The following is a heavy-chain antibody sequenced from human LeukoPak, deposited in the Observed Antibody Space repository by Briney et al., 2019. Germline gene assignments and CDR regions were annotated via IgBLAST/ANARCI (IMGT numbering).Heavy chain of an antibody. CDR1: GGSISSSNW. D-gene: IGHD6-13*01. CDR2: IYHSGST. CDR3: ARTAAGRGRESDY. V-gene: IGHV4-4*02. Sequence: PSETLSLTCAVSGGSISSSNWWSWVRQPPGKGLEWIGVIYHSGSTNYNPSLKSRVTISVDKSKNQFSLKLSSVTAADTAVYYCARTAAGRGRESDYWGQGTLVTVSS. J-gene: IGHJ4*02.